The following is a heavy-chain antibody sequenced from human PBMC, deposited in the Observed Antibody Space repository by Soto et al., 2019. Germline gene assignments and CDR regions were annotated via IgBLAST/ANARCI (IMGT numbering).Heavy chain of an antibody. V-gene: IGHV3-21*06. CDR1: GFTFTRYS. CDR2: ISSTTHYI. J-gene: IGHJ4*02. CDR3: ARESEDLTSNFDY. Sequence: LRLSCAASGFTFTRYSMNWVRQAPGKGLEWVSSISSTTHYIYYADSMRGRFTISRDNAKNAVYLEMNSLRAEDTAVYYCARESEDLTSNFDYWGQGTLVTVSS.